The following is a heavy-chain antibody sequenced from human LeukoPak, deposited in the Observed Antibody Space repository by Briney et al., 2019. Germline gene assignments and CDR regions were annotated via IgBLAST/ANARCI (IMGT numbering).Heavy chain of an antibody. Sequence: TANVSRKLSVYTLTELSMHGVGQAPRKGRERMGGFDPEDGETIYAQKFQGRVTMTEGTSTDTAYMELSSLRSQDTAVYYCAADQRGYSSSSEYFQHWGQGTLVTVSS. CDR2: FDPEDGET. J-gene: IGHJ1*01. CDR3: AADQRGYSSSSEYFQH. V-gene: IGHV1-24*01. CDR1: VYTLTELS. D-gene: IGHD6-6*01.